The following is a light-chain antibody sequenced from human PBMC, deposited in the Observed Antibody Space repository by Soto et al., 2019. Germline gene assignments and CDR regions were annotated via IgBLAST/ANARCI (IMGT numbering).Light chain of an antibody. J-gene: IGLJ1*01. Sequence: QSALTQPASVSESPGQSITISCTGTSSDVGSYKFVSWYQHHPGKAPKLMIYEGSKRPSGVSDRFSGSKSGNTASLTISGLQADDEADYYCCSYAGSTNLFGTGTKLTVL. V-gene: IGLV2-23*03. CDR3: CSYAGSTNL. CDR2: EGS. CDR1: SSDVGSYKF.